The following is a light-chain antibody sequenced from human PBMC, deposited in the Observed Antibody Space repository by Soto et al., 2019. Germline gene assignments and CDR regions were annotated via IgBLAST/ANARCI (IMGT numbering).Light chain of an antibody. CDR2: GAS. Sequence: ELVLTQAPGTLSLSPGESATLSCRASQSVRSGYLAWYQQKPGQAPRLLIYGASSRAADIPDRFRGSGSGTDFPLTISSLEPEDFAVYYCQQYGSSPQFGQGTTVEIK. CDR3: QQYGSSPQ. J-gene: IGKJ1*01. CDR1: QSVRSGY. V-gene: IGKV3-20*01.